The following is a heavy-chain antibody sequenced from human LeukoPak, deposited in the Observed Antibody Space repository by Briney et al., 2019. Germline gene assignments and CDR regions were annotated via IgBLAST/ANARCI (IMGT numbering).Heavy chain of an antibody. Sequence: GGSLRLSCAASGFTFSSYGMHWVRQAPGKGLEWVAVIWYDGSNKYYADSVKGRFTISRDNSKNTLYLQMNSLRAEDTAVYYCARDDYDSSGYFGYWGQGTLVTVSS. CDR1: GFTFSSYG. CDR3: ARDDYDSSGYFGY. J-gene: IGHJ4*02. D-gene: IGHD3-22*01. CDR2: IWYDGSNK. V-gene: IGHV3-33*01.